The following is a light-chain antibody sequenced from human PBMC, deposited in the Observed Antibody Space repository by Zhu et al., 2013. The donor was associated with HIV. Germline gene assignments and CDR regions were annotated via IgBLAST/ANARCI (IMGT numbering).Light chain of an antibody. Sequence: EIVLTQSPATLSLSPGERATLSCRASQTVTSGSLAWYQQRPGQAPRLLVYGASSRATDIPDRFTGSGSGTDFTLTITRLEPEDLGVYYCQQFGGSPPYTFGPGDQAGDQT. CDR1: QTVTSGS. J-gene: IGKJ2*01. CDR3: QQFGGSPPYT. CDR2: GAS. V-gene: IGKV3-20*01.